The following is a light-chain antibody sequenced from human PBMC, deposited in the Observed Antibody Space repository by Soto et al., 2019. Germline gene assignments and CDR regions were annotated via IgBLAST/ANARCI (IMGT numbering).Light chain of an antibody. CDR1: QGVSGN. Sequence: EILMTQSPATLSVSPGERVTLSCRASQGVSGNLAGYQKKPGQAPRLIVYDASTRASGLPARFSGSGSGTEFTLTISSLQSEDFAVYYCQQYKNWPPSTFGQGTKVEIK. J-gene: IGKJ1*01. V-gene: IGKV3-15*01. CDR3: QQYKNWPPST. CDR2: DAS.